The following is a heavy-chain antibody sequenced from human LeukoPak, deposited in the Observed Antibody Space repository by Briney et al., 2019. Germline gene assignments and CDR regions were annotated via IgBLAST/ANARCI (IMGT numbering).Heavy chain of an antibody. V-gene: IGHV4-59*01. CDR2: IYYSGST. CDR3: ARDLLLGDAFDI. J-gene: IGHJ3*02. Sequence: SETLSLTCTVSGGSISSYYWSWIRQPPGKGLEWIGYIYYSGSTNYNPSLKSRVTISVDTSKNQFSLKLSSVTAADTAVYYCARDLLLGDAFDIWGQGTMVTVSS. D-gene: IGHD2-15*01. CDR1: GGSISSYY.